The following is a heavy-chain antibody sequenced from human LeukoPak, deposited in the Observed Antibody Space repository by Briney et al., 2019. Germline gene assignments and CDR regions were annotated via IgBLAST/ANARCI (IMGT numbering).Heavy chain of an antibody. CDR3: ARDYEWLRSLDY. CDR1: GFTFNNYA. V-gene: IGHV3-30-3*01. CDR2: IPYDGSNK. D-gene: IGHD5-12*01. J-gene: IGHJ4*02. Sequence: PGGSLRLSCAASGFTFNNYAMHWVRQAPGKGLEWVAVIPYDGSNKYYAASVKDRFTISRDNSKNTLYLQMSSLRAEDTAVYYCARDYEWLRSLDYWGQGTLVTISS.